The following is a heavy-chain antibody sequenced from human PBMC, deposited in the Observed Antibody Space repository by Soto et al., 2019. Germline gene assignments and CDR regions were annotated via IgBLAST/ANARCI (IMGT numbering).Heavy chain of an antibody. CDR2: ISAYNGNT. Sequence: QVQLVQSGAEVKKPGASVKVSCKASGYTFTSYGISWVRQAPGQWLEWMGWISAYNGNTNYAQKLQGRVTMTTDTSTSTAYMELRSLRSDDTAVYYCARDETLRYSSGWIPFDYWGQGTLVTLSS. V-gene: IGHV1-18*04. D-gene: IGHD6-19*01. CDR1: GYTFTSYG. J-gene: IGHJ4*02. CDR3: ARDETLRYSSGWIPFDY.